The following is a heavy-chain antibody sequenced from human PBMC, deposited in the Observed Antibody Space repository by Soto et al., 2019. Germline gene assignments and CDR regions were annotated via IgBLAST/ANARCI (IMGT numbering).Heavy chain of an antibody. CDR3: ASGSYGDYSD. Sequence: PWWSLRLSCSASVFTFSSSTMNWFRQAPGKGLEWVSSISSDSVWIYYAASVKGRFTISRDNAKNSLFLQMSSLRAEGTAVYYCASGSYGDYSDWGQGTLVTVSS. J-gene: IGHJ4*02. CDR2: ISSDSVWI. CDR1: VFTFSSST. V-gene: IGHV3-21*01. D-gene: IGHD4-17*01.